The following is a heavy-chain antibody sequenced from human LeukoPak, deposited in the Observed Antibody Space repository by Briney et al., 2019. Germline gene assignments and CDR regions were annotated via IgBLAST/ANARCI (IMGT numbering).Heavy chain of an antibody. J-gene: IGHJ4*02. CDR1: GFTFSSYA. Sequence: GGSLRLSCAASGFTFSSYAMSWVRQAPGKGLEWVSAISGSGGSTSYADSVKGRFTISRDNAKNTLYLQMNSLRAEDTAVYYCAREYYDFWSGYSPNIQKSYYFDYWGQGTLVTVSS. CDR2: ISGSGGST. CDR3: AREYYDFWSGYSPNIQKSYYFDY. V-gene: IGHV3-23*01. D-gene: IGHD3-3*01.